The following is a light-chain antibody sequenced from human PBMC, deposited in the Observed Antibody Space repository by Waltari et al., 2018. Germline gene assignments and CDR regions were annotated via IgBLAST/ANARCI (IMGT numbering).Light chain of an antibody. V-gene: IGKV1-39*01. CDR3: QQTYTAPLS. CDR1: QNIKNY. CDR2: TAS. Sequence: DIHVTQSPSSLSASVGDSVTITCRASQNIKNYLSWYQHKEGKAPKLLIYTASTLHSGVPLRFSGSGSGTDFTLVISSLQPEDFATYYCQQTYTAPLSFGAGTKVEMK. J-gene: IGKJ4*01.